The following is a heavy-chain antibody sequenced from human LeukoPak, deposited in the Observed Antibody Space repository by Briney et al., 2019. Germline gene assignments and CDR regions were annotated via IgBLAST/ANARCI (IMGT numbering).Heavy chain of an antibody. Sequence: PRRSLRLSCAASGFTFSSYGMSLVRRAPGKGLELVSTFSASGGSPYDADYGNGRFTMSGDNAKNTLCLQMNSLRAEDSAVYYCAKGLTGYYDGGNNYPFDCWGQGTLVTVSS. CDR3: AKGLTGYYDGGNNYPFDC. V-gene: IGHV3-23*01. CDR1: GFTFSSYG. J-gene: IGHJ4*02. D-gene: IGHD2-15*01. CDR2: FSASGGSP.